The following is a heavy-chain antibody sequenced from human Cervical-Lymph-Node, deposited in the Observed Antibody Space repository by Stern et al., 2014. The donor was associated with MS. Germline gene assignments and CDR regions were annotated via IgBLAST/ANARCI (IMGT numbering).Heavy chain of an antibody. CDR1: GFAFSNYW. Sequence: EVQLVESGGGLVQPGGSLSLSCAASGFAFSNYWMHWVRQVPGKGLVWVSRINSDGTTTGYADSVKGRFTISRDNAKNTLFLQMKSLRVDDTAVYYCARDDSSGYAVCGQGSLVTVSS. V-gene: IGHV3-74*01. CDR2: INSDGTTT. J-gene: IGHJ4*02. D-gene: IGHD3-22*01. CDR3: ARDDSSGYAV.